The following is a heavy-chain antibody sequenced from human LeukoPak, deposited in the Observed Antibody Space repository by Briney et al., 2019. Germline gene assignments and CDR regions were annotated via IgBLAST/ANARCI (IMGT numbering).Heavy chain of an antibody. D-gene: IGHD4-17*01. CDR2: MHYSGGP. V-gene: IGHV4-59*01. Sequence: SETLSLTCSVSGASISSYSWSWLRQSPGRGLEWIGYMHYSGGPTYNPSLKSRVSISVDTSKSQFSLRLTSVTEADTALYFCVREGPLGTTTVFDSWGLGILVSVSS. J-gene: IGHJ4*02. CDR1: GASISSYS. CDR3: VREGPLGTTTVFDS.